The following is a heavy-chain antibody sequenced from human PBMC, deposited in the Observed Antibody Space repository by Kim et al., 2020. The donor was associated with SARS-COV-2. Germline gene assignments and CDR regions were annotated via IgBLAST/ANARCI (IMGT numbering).Heavy chain of an antibody. V-gene: IGHV4-59*13. CDR1: GGSISSYY. CDR2: IYYSGST. J-gene: IGHJ6*02. D-gene: IGHD3-3*01. Sequence: SETLSLTCTVSGGSISSYYWSWIRQPPGKGLEWIGYIYYSGSTNYNPSLKSRVTISVDTSKNQFSLKLSSVTAADTAVYYCARGSSDFWSGLGGYYYGMDVWGQGTTVTVSS. CDR3: ARGSSDFWSGLGGYYYGMDV.